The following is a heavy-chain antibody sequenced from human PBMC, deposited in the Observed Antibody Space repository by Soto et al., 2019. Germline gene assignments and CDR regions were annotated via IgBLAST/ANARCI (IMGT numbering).Heavy chain of an antibody. CDR1: GGSIRSTTNY. D-gene: IGHD3-10*01. Sequence: QLQLQESGPGLVKPSETLSLTCTVSGGSIRSTTNYWGWIRQPPGKGLEWIGTIYYSGSTYYNPSLKSRLTVSVDPSENQFSLKLSSVTAADTAVYYCARQYYGSGSNYFDYWGQGTLVTVSS. J-gene: IGHJ4*02. V-gene: IGHV4-39*01. CDR3: ARQYYGSGSNYFDY. CDR2: IYYSGST.